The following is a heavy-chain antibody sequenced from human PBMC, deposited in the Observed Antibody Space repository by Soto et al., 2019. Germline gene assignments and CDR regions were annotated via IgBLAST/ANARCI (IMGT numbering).Heavy chain of an antibody. CDR3: AKAPVLRFLEWLLYFDY. J-gene: IGHJ4*02. Sequence: PGGSLRLSCAASGVTFSSYAMSWVRQAPGKGLEWVSAISGSGGSTYYADSVKGRFTISRDNSKNTLYLQMNSLRAEDTAVYYCAKAPVLRFLEWLLYFDYWGQGTLVTVSS. CDR1: GVTFSSYA. V-gene: IGHV3-23*01. CDR2: ISGSGGST. D-gene: IGHD3-3*01.